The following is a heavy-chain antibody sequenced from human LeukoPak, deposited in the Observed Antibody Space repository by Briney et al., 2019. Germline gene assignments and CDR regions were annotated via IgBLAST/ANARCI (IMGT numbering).Heavy chain of an antibody. CDR3: AKDRNAFEA. Sequence: ASVKASCKASGYTFTGYYMHWVRQAPGQGLEWVGWINPITGRTNYAQNFQGRVTLTRDTSTSTAYMELSSLRFDDTAFYYCAKDRNAFEAWGQGTKVTVSS. V-gene: IGHV1-2*02. CDR1: GYTFTGYY. CDR2: INPITGRT. J-gene: IGHJ3*01.